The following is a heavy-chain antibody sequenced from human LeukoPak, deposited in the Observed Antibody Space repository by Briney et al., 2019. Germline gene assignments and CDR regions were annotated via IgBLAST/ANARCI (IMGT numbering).Heavy chain of an antibody. D-gene: IGHD1-26*01. Sequence: GGSLRLSCAASGFTFSSYGMHWFRKAPGKGLEWVAFIRYDGSNKYYADSVKGRFTISRDNSKNTLYLQMNSLRAEDTAVYYCARRELPDYWGQGTLVTVSS. V-gene: IGHV3-30*02. CDR2: IRYDGSNK. CDR3: ARRELPDY. CDR1: GFTFSSYG. J-gene: IGHJ4*02.